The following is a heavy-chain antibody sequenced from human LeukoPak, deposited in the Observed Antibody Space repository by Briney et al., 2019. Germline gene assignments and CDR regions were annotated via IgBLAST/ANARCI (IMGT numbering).Heavy chain of an antibody. CDR3: ARGNWELLLPFDY. CDR2: ISYDGSNK. D-gene: IGHD1-26*01. J-gene: IGHJ4*02. CDR1: GFTFSNYA. V-gene: IGHV3-30*04. Sequence: GGSLRLSCAASGFTFSNYAMHWVRQAPGKGLEWVAVISYDGSNKYYGDSVKGRFTISRDNSKNTLYLQMNSLRGEDTAVYYCARGNWELLLPFDYWGQGTLVTVSS.